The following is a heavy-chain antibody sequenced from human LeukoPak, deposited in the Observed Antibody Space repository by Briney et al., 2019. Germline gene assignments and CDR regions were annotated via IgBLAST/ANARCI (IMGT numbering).Heavy chain of an antibody. CDR2: IISILGIA. CDR3: ARIQGGYSYGLSPPNFDY. V-gene: IGHV1-69*04. CDR1: GGTFSSYA. D-gene: IGHD5-18*01. Sequence: SVKVSCKASGGTFSSYAISWVRQAPGQGLEWMGRIISILGIANYAQKFQGRVTITADKSTSTAYMELSSLRSEDTAVYYCARIQGGYSYGLSPPNFDYWGQGTLVTVSS. J-gene: IGHJ4*02.